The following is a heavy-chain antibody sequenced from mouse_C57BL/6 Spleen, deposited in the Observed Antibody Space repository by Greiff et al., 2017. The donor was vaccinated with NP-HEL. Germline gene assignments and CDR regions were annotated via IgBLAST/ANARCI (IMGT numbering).Heavy chain of an antibody. Sequence: VQGVESGPGLVQPSQSLSITCTVSGFSLTSYGVHWVRQSPGKGLEWLGVIWSGGSTDYNAAFISRLSISKDNSKSQVFFKMNSLQADDTAIYYCARNYDGYYYAMDYWGQGTSVTVSS. D-gene: IGHD2-3*01. CDR3: ARNYDGYYYAMDY. J-gene: IGHJ4*01. V-gene: IGHV2-2*01. CDR2: IWSGGST. CDR1: GFSLTSYG.